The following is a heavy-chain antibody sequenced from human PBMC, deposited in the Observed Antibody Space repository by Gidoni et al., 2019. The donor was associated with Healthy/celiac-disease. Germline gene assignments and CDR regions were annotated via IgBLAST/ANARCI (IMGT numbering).Heavy chain of an antibody. J-gene: IGHJ4*02. D-gene: IGHD1-7*01. CDR1: GFTFSRYS. Sequence: EVQLVESGGGLVKPGGSLRLSCAASGFTFSRYSMNWVRQAPGKGLEWVSSISSSSSYIYYADSGKGRFTISRDNEKNSLYLQMNSLRAEDTAVYYCARVGITGTLDYWGQGTLVTVSS. CDR3: ARVGITGTLDY. CDR2: ISSSSSYI. V-gene: IGHV3-21*01.